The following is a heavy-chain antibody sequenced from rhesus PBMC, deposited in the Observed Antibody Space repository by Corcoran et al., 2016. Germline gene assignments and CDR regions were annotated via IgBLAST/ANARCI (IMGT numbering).Heavy chain of an antibody. J-gene: IGHJ4*01. V-gene: IGHV4-80*01. CDR1: GGSFRAYW. Sequence: QVQLQESGPGLVKPSETLSLTCAVSGGSFRAYWWTWIRQPPGRGLEWIGEINGNGGSTNYNPSLDIRVTISKDASKNQFSLKLNSVTAADTAVYYCARYKGYSGYNYMYWGQGVLVTVSS. CDR2: INGNGGST. CDR3: ARYKGYSGYNYMY. D-gene: IGHD5-42*01.